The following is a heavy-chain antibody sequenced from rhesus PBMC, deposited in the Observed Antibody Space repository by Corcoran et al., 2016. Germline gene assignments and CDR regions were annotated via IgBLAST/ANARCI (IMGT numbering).Heavy chain of an antibody. CDR2: IYGSSGST. CDR3: AREDCTGSGCYAIYGLDS. J-gene: IGHJ6*01. CDR1: GGSISSNY. V-gene: IGHV4-160*01. D-gene: IGHD2-21*01. Sequence: QVQLQESGPGLVKPSETLSLTCAVSGGSISSNYWSWIRQPPGKGLEWIGYIYGSSGSTYYNPSLKSRVTMSTDTSKNQFSLKLSSVTAADTAVYYCAREDCTGSGCYAIYGLDSWGQGVVVTVSS.